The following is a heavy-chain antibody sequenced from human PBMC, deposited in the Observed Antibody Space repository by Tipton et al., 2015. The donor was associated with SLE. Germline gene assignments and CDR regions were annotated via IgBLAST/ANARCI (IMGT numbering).Heavy chain of an antibody. V-gene: IGHV4-34*01. D-gene: IGHD4-17*01. CDR3: ARQGWSLRFDY. CDR2: INHSGST. Sequence: TLSLTCAVYGGTSRDYFWSWIRQPPGKGLEWIGEINHSGSTNYNPSLKSRVTISVDTSKNQFSLKLSSVTAADTAVYYCARQGWSLRFDYWGQGTLVTVSS. CDR1: GGTSRDYF. J-gene: IGHJ4*02.